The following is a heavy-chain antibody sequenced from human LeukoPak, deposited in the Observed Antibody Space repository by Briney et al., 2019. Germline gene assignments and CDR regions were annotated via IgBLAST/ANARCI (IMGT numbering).Heavy chain of an antibody. CDR2: ISDSGGST. D-gene: IGHD6-19*01. Sequence: GGSLRLSCAASGFTFSSYAMSWVRQAPGNGLEWVSTISDSGGSTQFAGSVKSRFTISRDNSRSTLYLQMNSLRAEDTAVYYCGRPVPVAGRRGYYFDYWGQGTLVTVSS. V-gene: IGHV3-23*01. J-gene: IGHJ4*02. CDR3: GRPVPVAGRRGYYFDY. CDR1: GFTFSSYA.